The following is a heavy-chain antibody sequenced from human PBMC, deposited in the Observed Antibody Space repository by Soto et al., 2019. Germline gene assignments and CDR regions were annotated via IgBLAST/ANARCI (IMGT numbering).Heavy chain of an antibody. CDR1: GGSISSGGYY. V-gene: IGHV4-31*03. Sequence: QVQLQESGPGLVKPSQTLSLTCTVSGGSISSGGYYWSWIRQHPGKGLEWIGYIYYSGSTYYNPSLKSRVTRSVDTSKNQFSLKLSSVTAADTAVYYCAGGRLRYFDWLGYYFDYWGQGTLVTVSS. J-gene: IGHJ4*02. CDR2: IYYSGST. D-gene: IGHD3-9*01. CDR3: AGGRLRYFDWLGYYFDY.